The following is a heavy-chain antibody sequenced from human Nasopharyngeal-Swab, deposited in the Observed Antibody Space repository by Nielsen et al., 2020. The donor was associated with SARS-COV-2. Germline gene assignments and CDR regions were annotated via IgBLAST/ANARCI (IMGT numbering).Heavy chain of an antibody. CDR1: GFTFSSSE. V-gene: IGHV3-48*03. J-gene: IGHJ6*02. CDR3: ARMGRDSSGYSYYYYGMDV. CDR2: ISSSGSTI. Sequence: GESLKISCSSSGFTFSSSEMNWVRQAPGKGLEWVSYISSSGSTIYYADSVNGRFTISRDNAKNSLYLQMNSLRAEDTAVYYCARMGRDSSGYSYYYYGMDVWGQGTTVTVSS. D-gene: IGHD3-22*01.